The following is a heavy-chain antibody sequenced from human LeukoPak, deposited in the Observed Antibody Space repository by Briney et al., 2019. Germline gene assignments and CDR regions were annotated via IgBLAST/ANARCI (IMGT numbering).Heavy chain of an antibody. CDR2: ISYSGST. V-gene: IGHV4-59*08. D-gene: IGHD3-10*01. J-gene: IGHJ6*02. CDR3: ARHYYSSGSYYSRSYYYGMDV. CDR1: GGSISSYY. Sequence: SETLSLTSTVSGGSISSYYWTWIRQPPGKGLEWIGYISYSGSTNYNPSLKSRVTISVDMSKNQFSLKLSSVTAADTAVYSCARHYYSSGSYYSRSYYYGMDVWGQGTSVTVSS.